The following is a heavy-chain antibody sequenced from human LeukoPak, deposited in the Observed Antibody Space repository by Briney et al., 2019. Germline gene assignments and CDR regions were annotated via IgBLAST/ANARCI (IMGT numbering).Heavy chain of an antibody. V-gene: IGHV2-5*02. CDR3: AHTGGYDSFDY. Sequence: SGPTLVKPPQTLTLTCTFSGFSLSTPVVGVGWIRQPPGKALEWLALIYWDDDNRYSPSLKSRLTITKDTPKNQVVLTMTNMDPVDTATYYCAHTGGYDSFDYWGQGTLVTVSS. D-gene: IGHD5-12*01. CDR1: GFSLSTPVVG. CDR2: IYWDDDN. J-gene: IGHJ4*02.